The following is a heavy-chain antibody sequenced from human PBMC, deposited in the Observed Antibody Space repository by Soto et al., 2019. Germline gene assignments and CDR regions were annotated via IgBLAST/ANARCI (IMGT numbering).Heavy chain of an antibody. V-gene: IGHV4-61*01. CDR1: GCSVSSGSYY. CDR3: ARGIEGWYQGRYYYGMDV. CDR2: IYYSGST. J-gene: IGHJ6*02. D-gene: IGHD6-19*01. Sequence: SETLSLTCTVSGCSVSSGSYYWSWIRQPPGKGLEWIGYIYYSGSTNYNPSLKSRVTISVDTSKNQFSLKLSSVTAADTAVYYCARGIEGWYQGRYYYGMDVWGQGTTVTVSS.